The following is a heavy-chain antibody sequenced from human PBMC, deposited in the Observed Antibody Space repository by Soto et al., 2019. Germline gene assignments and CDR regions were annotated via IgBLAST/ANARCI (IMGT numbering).Heavy chain of an antibody. Sequence: GESLKISCKGSGYRFTSYWIGWVRQMPGKGLEWMGIIYPGDSDTRYSPSFQGQVTISADKSINTAYLQWSSLKASDTAMYYCARTSAAGKYYYGMDVWGQGTTVTVSS. V-gene: IGHV5-51*01. CDR2: IYPGDSDT. D-gene: IGHD6-13*01. CDR1: GYRFTSYW. CDR3: ARTSAAGKYYYGMDV. J-gene: IGHJ6*02.